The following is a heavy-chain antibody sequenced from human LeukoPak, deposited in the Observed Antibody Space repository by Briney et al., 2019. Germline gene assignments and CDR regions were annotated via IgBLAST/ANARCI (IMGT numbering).Heavy chain of an antibody. CDR3: AREYSSSWYGYYGMDV. Sequence: PGGSLRLSCAASGFTFSSYGMHWVRQAPGKGLEWVAVIWYDGSNKYYADSVKGRFTISRDNSKNTLYLQMNSLRAEDTAVYYCAREYSSSWYGYYGMDVWGQGTTVTVSS. V-gene: IGHV3-33*01. CDR1: GFTFSSYG. CDR2: IWYDGSNK. J-gene: IGHJ6*02. D-gene: IGHD6-13*01.